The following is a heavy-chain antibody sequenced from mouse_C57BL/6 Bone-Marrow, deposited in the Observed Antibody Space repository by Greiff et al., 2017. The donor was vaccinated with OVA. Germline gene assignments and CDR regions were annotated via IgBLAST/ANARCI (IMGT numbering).Heavy chain of an antibody. D-gene: IGHD2-4*01. J-gene: IGHJ3*01. CDR2: ISNLAYSI. CDR1: GFTFSDYG. V-gene: IGHV5-15*01. CDR3: ARQGGVYYDYGGFAY. Sequence: EVQGVESGGGLVQPGGSLKLSCAASGFTFSDYGMAWVRQAPRKGPEWVAFISNLAYSIYYADTVTGRFTISRENAKNTLYLEMSSLRSEDTAMYYCARQGGVYYDYGGFAYWGQGTLVTVSA.